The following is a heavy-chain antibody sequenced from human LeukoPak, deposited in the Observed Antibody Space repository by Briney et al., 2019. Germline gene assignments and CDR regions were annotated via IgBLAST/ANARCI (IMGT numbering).Heavy chain of an antibody. CDR3: ARGSRRGVVVTCYFDY. Sequence: ASVKVSCKASGYTFTGYYMHWVRQAPGQGLEWMGWINPNSGGTNYAQKFQGRVTMTRDTSISTAYMELSRLRSDDTAVYYCARGSRRGVVVTCYFDYWGQGTLVTVSS. CDR1: GYTFTGYY. J-gene: IGHJ4*02. CDR2: INPNSGGT. D-gene: IGHD3-22*01. V-gene: IGHV1-2*02.